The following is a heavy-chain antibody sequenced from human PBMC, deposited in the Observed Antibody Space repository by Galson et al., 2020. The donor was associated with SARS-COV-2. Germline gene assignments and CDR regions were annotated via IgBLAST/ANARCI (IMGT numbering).Heavy chain of an antibody. V-gene: IGHV3-30*04. CDR3: ASLPLNWNYDY. D-gene: IGHD1-20*01. CDR2: ISYNGSNK. CDR1: GFTFSSYA. J-gene: IGHJ4*02. Sequence: GGSLRLSCAASGFTFSSYAMHWVRQAPGKGLEWVAVISYNGSNKYYADSVKGRFTISRDNSKNTLYLQMNSLRAEDTAVYYCASLPLNWNYDYWGQGTLVTVSS.